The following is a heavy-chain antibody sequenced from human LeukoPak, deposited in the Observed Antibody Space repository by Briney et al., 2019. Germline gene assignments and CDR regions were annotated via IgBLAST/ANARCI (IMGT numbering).Heavy chain of an antibody. CDR1: GGSFSGYY. J-gene: IGHJ4*02. CDR3: ASRWFGELPRR. CDR2: INHSGST. V-gene: IGHV4-34*01. Sequence: PSETLSLTCAVYGGSFSGYYWSWIRQPPGKGLEWIGEINHSGSTNYNPSLKSRVTISVDTSKNQFSLKLSSVTAADTAVYYCASRWFGELPRRWGQGTLVTVSS. D-gene: IGHD3-10*01.